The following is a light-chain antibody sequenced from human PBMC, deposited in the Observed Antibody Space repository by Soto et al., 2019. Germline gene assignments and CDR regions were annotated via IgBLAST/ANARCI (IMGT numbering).Light chain of an antibody. CDR3: SSHTSGSTRV. CDR1: SGDVGGYDY. V-gene: IGLV2-14*01. CDR2: EVT. J-gene: IGLJ1*01. Sequence: QSVLTQSASVSGSPGQSIAISCTGTSGDVGGYDYVSWYQQHPDKAPKLMIYEVTKRPSWVSNRFSGSKSGNTASLTISGLQPEDEADYYCSSHTSGSTRVFGSGTKVTVL.